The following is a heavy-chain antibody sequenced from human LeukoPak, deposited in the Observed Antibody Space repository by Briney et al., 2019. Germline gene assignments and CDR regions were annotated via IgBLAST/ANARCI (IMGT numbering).Heavy chain of an antibody. CDR1: GFTFSSYA. CDR3: AKERNLEIAVAGTIFDY. J-gene: IGHJ4*02. Sequence: SGGSLRLSCAASGFTFSSYAMSWVRQAPGKGLEWVSSISSSSSYIYYADSVKGRFTISRDNAKNSLYLQMNSLRAEDTAVYYCAKERNLEIAVAGTIFDYWGQGTLVTVSS. V-gene: IGHV3-21*01. D-gene: IGHD6-19*01. CDR2: ISSSSSYI.